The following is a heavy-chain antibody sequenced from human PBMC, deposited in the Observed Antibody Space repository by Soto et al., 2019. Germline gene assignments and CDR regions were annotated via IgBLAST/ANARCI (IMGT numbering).Heavy chain of an antibody. D-gene: IGHD2-8*01. Sequence: SVKVSCKASGGTFSGYAISWVRQAPGQGLEWMGGIIPIFGTANYAQKFQGRVTITADESTSTAYMELSSLRSEDTAVYYCASTTPCTNGVCYTPDAFDIWGQGTMVTVSS. V-gene: IGHV1-69*13. J-gene: IGHJ3*02. CDR1: GGTFSGYA. CDR3: ASTTPCTNGVCYTPDAFDI. CDR2: IIPIFGTA.